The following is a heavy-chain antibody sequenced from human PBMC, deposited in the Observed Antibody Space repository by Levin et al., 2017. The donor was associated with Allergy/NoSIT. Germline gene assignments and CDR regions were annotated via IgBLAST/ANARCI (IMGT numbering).Heavy chain of an antibody. CDR3: AKDSVSYGDYFDY. D-gene: IGHD5-18*01. CDR2: ISWNSGSI. J-gene: IGHJ4*02. CDR1: GFTFDDYA. Sequence: PGGSLRLSCAASGFTFDDYAMHWVRQAPGKGLEWVSGISWNSGSIGYADSVKGRFTISRDNAKNSLYLQMNSLRAEDTALYYCAKDSVSYGDYFDYWGQGTLVTVSS. V-gene: IGHV3-9*01.